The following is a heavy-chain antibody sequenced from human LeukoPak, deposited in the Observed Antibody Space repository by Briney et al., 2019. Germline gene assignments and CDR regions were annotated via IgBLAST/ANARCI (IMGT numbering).Heavy chain of an antibody. CDR2: ISLTGLT. CDR3: SRENGAFSPFGY. CDR1: GGSTSSTNW. Sequence: SGTLSLTCGVSGGSTSSTNWWSWVRQSPGQGLEWIGEISLTGLTNYNPSLKSRVTMALDKSKNHLSLNLTSVTAADTAVYYCSRENGAFSPFGYWGQGTLVTVSS. D-gene: IGHD2-8*01. J-gene: IGHJ4*02. V-gene: IGHV4-4*02.